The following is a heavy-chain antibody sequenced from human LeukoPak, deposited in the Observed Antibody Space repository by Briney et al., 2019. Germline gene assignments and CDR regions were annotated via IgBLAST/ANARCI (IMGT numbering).Heavy chain of an antibody. CDR3: TRLSGGAASSVSGNL. CDR1: GFPFSGSA. D-gene: IGHD6-19*01. J-gene: IGHJ4*02. Sequence: PGGSLRLSCVASGFPFSGSAIHWVRQASGKGLEWVGDIRSKANNYATVYGASVKGRFLISRDDSKNMAYLQMNSLKMEDTAVYYCTRLSGGAASSVSGNLWGQGTVVTVSS. CDR2: IRSKANNYAT. V-gene: IGHV3-73*01.